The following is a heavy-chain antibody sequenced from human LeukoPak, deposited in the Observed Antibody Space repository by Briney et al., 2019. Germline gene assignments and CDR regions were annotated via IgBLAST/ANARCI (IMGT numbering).Heavy chain of an antibody. CDR1: GSTFSSYA. Sequence: GGSLTLSCAASGSTFSSYAISWVRQAPGKGLEWVSAISGSGGSTYYTDSVEGRFTISRDNSKHTLYLQMNSLRAEDRAVYYCAKDLAIRYFDWLGPPFDYWGQGTLVTVSS. J-gene: IGHJ4*02. CDR3: AKDLAIRYFDWLGPPFDY. D-gene: IGHD3-9*01. CDR2: ISGSGGST. V-gene: IGHV3-23*01.